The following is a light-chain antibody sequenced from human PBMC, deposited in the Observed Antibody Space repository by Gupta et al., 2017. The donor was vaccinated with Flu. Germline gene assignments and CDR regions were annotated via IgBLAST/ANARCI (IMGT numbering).Light chain of an antibody. CDR2: DNN. CDR1: RSNIGSNT. J-gene: IGLJ1*01. V-gene: IGLV1-44*01. Sequence: QSVLTQPPSASGTPGQRVTISCSGSRSNIGSNTVNWYQQLPGTAPKLLIYDNNQRPSGVPDRFSGSKSGTSASLAISGLRSDDEADYYCAAWDDSLNGYVFGTGTKVTVL. CDR3: AAWDDSLNGYV.